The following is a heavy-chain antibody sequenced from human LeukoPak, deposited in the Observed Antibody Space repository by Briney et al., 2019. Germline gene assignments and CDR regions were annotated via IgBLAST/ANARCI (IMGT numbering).Heavy chain of an antibody. V-gene: IGHV3-23*01. CDR3: AKAHWDYDSSGNYSPGDY. CDR1: GFTFSSYA. CDR2: ISGSGGST. D-gene: IGHD3-22*01. J-gene: IGHJ4*02. Sequence: GGSLRLSCAASGFTFSSYAMSWVRQAPGKGLEWVSAISGSGGSTYYADSVKGRFTISRDNSKNTLYLQMNSLRAEDTAVYYCAKAHWDYDSSGNYSPGDYWGQGTLVTVSS.